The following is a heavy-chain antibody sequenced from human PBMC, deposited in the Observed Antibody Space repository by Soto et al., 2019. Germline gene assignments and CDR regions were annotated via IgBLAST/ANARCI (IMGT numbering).Heavy chain of an antibody. V-gene: IGHV1-69*01. CDR2: IIPLFGTA. CDR1: GGTFSTYA. J-gene: IGHJ4*02. Sequence: QVQLEQSGGEVKQPGSSVRVSCKTSGGTFSTYAINWVRQAPGQGLEWMGAIIPLFGTADYSQKFQGRVTNTADESTSTAYMELSSLRFDDTVVYFCARPKGTYSSGYYYFDFWGQGTLVTVSS. CDR3: ARPKGTYSSGYYYFDF. D-gene: IGHD6-19*01.